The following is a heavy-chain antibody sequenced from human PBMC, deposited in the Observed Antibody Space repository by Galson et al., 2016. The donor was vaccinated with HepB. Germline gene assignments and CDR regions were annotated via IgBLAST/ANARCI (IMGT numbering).Heavy chain of an antibody. J-gene: IGHJ2*01. CDR3: ARHPDPSALHWYFDL. CDR2: IWSNGNNK. D-gene: IGHD1-26*01. V-gene: IGHV3-33*01. CDR1: GFTFTNYG. Sequence: SLRLSCAASGFTFTNYGMHWVRQAPGKGLEWVADIWSNGNNKYYADSARGRFSVSRDQTKNTLYMQMNSLRAEDTAVYYCARHPDPSALHWYFDLWGRGTPVTVPS.